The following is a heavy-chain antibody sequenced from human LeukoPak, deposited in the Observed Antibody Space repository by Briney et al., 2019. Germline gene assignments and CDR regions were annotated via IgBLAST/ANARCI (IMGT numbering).Heavy chain of an antibody. CDR2: MNPNSGGT. CDR1: GYTFTGYY. D-gene: IGHD3-22*01. CDR3: TRAPSSGPFDY. V-gene: IGHV1-2*02. J-gene: IGHJ4*02. Sequence: ASVKVSCKASGYTFTGYYIHWVRQAPGQGLEWMGWMNPNSGGTDYAQKFQGRVTMTRDTSISTAYMDLSRLRSDDTALYYCTRAPSSGPFDYWGQGTLVTVSS.